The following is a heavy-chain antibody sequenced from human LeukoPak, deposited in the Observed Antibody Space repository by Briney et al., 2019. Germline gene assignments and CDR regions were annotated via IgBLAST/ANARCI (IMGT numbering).Heavy chain of an antibody. CDR2: IYTSGST. CDR1: GGSISSYY. CDR3: ARHYRPYGSGCYYFGSLRVLYMDV. Sequence: SETLSLTCTVSGGSISSYYWSWIRQPPGKGLEWIGYIYTSGSTNYNPSLKSRVTISVDTSKNQFSLKLSSVTAADTAVYYCARHYRPYGSGCYYFGSLRVLYMDVWGKGTTVTVSS. J-gene: IGHJ6*03. D-gene: IGHD3-10*01. V-gene: IGHV4-4*09.